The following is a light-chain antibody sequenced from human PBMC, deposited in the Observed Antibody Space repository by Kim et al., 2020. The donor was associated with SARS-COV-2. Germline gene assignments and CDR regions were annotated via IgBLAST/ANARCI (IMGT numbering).Light chain of an antibody. V-gene: IGKV3-20*01. CDR3: QQYGSPPLT. J-gene: IGKJ1*01. CDR1: QNVSSNS. Sequence: PGERAALSCRASQNVSSNSLAWYQQKPGQAPRLLIYDASSRAAGIPDRFSGSGSGTDFTLTISGLEPEDFAVYSCQQYGSPPLTFGQGTKVDIK. CDR2: DAS.